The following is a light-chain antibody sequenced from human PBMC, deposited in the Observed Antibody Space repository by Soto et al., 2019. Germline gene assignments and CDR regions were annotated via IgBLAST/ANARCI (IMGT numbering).Light chain of an antibody. CDR1: QNARTY. CDR3: QQRSNWPVT. CDR2: DAS. Sequence: EIVLTQSPATLSLSPGERAILSCRASQNARTYLAWYQQKPGQAPRLLIYDASNRATGIPARFSGSGSGTDFTLTISSLEPEDFAVYYCQQRSNWPVTFGPGTKVDIK. J-gene: IGKJ3*01. V-gene: IGKV3-11*01.